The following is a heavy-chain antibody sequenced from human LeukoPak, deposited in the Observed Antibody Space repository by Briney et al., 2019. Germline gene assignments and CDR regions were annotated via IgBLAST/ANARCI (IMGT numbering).Heavy chain of an antibody. CDR1: GGSISSYY. D-gene: IGHD4-11*01. CDR2: IYYSGST. J-gene: IGHJ4*02. Sequence: TSETLSLTCTVSGGSISSYYWSWIRQPPGKGLEWIGYIYYSGSTNYNPSLKSRVTISVDTSKNQFSLKLSSVAAADTAVYYCARGGYSNYKYYFDYWGQGTLVTVSS. CDR3: ARGGYSNYKYYFDY. V-gene: IGHV4-59*01.